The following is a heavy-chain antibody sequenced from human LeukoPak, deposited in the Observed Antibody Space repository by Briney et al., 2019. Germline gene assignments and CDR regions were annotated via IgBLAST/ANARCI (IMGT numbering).Heavy chain of an antibody. CDR3: ARQITGTTGGDWFDP. CDR2: INPNSGGT. Sequence: GASVKVSCKASGYTFTDYYMHWVRQAPGQGLEWMGWINPNSGGTNYAQKFQGRVTMTRDTSIDTAYMELTRLRSDDTAVYYCARQITGTTGGDWFDPWGQGTLVTVSS. CDR1: GYTFTDYY. D-gene: IGHD1-7*01. V-gene: IGHV1-2*02. J-gene: IGHJ5*02.